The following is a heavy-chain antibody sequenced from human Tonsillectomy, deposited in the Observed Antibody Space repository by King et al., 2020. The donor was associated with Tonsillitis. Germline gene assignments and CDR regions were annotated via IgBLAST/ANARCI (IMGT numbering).Heavy chain of an antibody. Sequence: HVQLQESGPGLVKPSETLSLTCTVSGVSISSYYWSWIRQPPGKGLEWVGYIYHSGSTSYNPSLKSRVTISVDTSKNQFSLKLSSVSAADTAVYYCARGVNDYVWGSYRYDYWGQGTLVTVSS. CDR1: GVSISSYY. D-gene: IGHD3-16*02. CDR3: ARGVNDYVWGSYRYDY. V-gene: IGHV4-59*01. J-gene: IGHJ4*02. CDR2: IYHSGST.